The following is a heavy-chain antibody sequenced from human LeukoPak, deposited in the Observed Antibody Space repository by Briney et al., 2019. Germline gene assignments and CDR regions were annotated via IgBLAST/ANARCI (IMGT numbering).Heavy chain of an antibody. D-gene: IGHD4-17*01. J-gene: IGHJ5*02. CDR1: GYSISSGYY. CDR3: ARHGPHYGDHPRLDP. V-gene: IGHV4-38-2*02. CDR2: IYESGST. Sequence: KSSETLSLTCTVSGYSISSGYYWGWIRQPPGKGLEWIGSIYESGSTYYNPSLKSRVTISVDTSKNQFSLKLSSVTAADTAVYYCARHGPHYGDHPRLDPWGQGTLVTVSS.